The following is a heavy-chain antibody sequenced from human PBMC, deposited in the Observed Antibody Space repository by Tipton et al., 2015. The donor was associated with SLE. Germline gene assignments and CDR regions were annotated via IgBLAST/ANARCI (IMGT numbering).Heavy chain of an antibody. CDR3: ARTTMIVVASHAFDI. D-gene: IGHD3-22*01. Sequence: TLSLTCAVYGGSFSGYYWSWIRQPPGKGLEWIGYIYFTGSTNYNPSLKSRVTISVDTSKNQFSLKLSSVTAADTAVYYCARTTMIVVASHAFDIWGQGTMVTVSS. V-gene: IGHV4-59*01. CDR2: IYFTGST. CDR1: GGSFSGYY. J-gene: IGHJ3*02.